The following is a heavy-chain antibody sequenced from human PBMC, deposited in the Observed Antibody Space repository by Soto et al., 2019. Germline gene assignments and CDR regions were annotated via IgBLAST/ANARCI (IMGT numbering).Heavy chain of an antibody. CDR3: ARGSFTLRSLLPYAMHV. Sequence: GGSLRLCCAASGFTFSSYCMHWVRQVPGKGLVWVSRIESDGSSTNYADSVKGRFTISRDNAKSTLYLQMNSLRAEDTAAYYCARGSFTLRSLLPYAMHVWGQAITVTRSS. J-gene: IGHJ6*02. D-gene: IGHD2-15*01. CDR1: GFTFSSYC. CDR2: IESDGSST. V-gene: IGHV3-74*01.